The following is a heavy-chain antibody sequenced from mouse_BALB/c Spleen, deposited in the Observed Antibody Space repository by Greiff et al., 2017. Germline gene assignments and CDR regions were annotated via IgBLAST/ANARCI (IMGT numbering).Heavy chain of an antibody. D-gene: IGHD2-10*01. CDR1: GFTFTDYY. V-gene: IGHV7-3*02. Sequence: EVQLVESGGGLVQPGGSLRLSCATSGFTFTDYYMSWVRPPPGKALEWLGFIRNKANGYTTEYSASVKGRFTISRDNSQSILYLQMNTLRAEDSATYYCARAPYYGNTWFAYWGQGTLVTVSA. CDR2: IRNKANGYTT. CDR3: ARAPYYGNTWFAY. J-gene: IGHJ3*01.